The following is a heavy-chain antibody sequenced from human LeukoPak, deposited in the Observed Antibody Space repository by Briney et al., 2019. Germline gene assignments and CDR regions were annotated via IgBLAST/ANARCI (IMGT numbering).Heavy chain of an antibody. V-gene: IGHV1-8*01. J-gene: IGHJ4*02. Sequence: ASVKVSFKASGYTFTSYDINWVRQATGQGLEWMGWMNPNSGNTGYAKKFQGRVTMTRNTSISTAYMELSSLRSEDTAVYYCARSLQRGYSYGSYFDYWGQGTLVTVSS. CDR1: GYTFTSYD. CDR2: MNPNSGNT. CDR3: ARSLQRGYSYGSYFDY. D-gene: IGHD5-18*01.